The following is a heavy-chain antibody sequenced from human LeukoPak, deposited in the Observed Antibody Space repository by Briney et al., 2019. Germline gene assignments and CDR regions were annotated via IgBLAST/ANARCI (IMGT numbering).Heavy chain of an antibody. CDR1: GYTFNSSY. CDR2: INPSDDST. CDR3: AREFGDDWYFDL. Sequence: GASVKVSCKASGYTFNSSYMHWVRQAPGQGLEWMGIINPSDDSTRYAQKFQGRVTMTKDTSTNTVYMHLSSLSSDDTAVYYCAREFGDDWYFDLWGRGTLVTVSS. J-gene: IGHJ2*01. V-gene: IGHV1-46*02. D-gene: IGHD4-17*01.